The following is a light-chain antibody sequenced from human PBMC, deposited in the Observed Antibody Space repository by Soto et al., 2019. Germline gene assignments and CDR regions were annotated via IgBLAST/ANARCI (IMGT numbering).Light chain of an antibody. CDR3: QQYGSSPPMYT. V-gene: IGKV3-20*01. CDR1: QSISSSY. CDR2: GAS. Sequence: EIVLTQSPGTLSFSPGERATLSCRASQSISSSYLAWYQQKPGQPPRLLIYGASSRATGIPDRFSGSGSGTDFTLTISRREPEDFAVYYCQQYGSSPPMYTFGQGTKVEIK. J-gene: IGKJ2*01.